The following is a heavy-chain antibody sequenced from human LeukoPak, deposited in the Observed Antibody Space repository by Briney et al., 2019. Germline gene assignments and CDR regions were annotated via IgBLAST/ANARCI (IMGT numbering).Heavy chain of an antibody. V-gene: IGHV4-59*01. J-gene: IGHJ4*02. D-gene: IGHD5-12*01. CDR3: AREDFGGYGVDYFDY. CDR1: GGSISSYY. CDR2: IYYSGST. Sequence: SETLSLTCTVSGGSISSYYWSWIRQPPGKGLEGIGDIYYSGSTNYNPSLKSRVTISVDTSKNQFFLKLSSVTAADTAVYYCAREDFGGYGVDYFDYWGQGTLVTVSS.